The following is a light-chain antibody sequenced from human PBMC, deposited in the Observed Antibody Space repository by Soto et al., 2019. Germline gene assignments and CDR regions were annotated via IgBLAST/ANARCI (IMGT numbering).Light chain of an antibody. J-gene: IGLJ2*01. CDR3: SSYTTNNAHV. CDR2: EVF. CDR1: SNDVGAFDY. Sequence: ALAQPASVSASPGQSISLSCTGTSNDVGAFDYVSWYQQHPGKAPKLIIFEVFNRPSGVSTRFSGSKSGSTASLTISGLQAEDEADYFCSSYTTNNAHVFGGGTKVTVL. V-gene: IGLV2-14*01.